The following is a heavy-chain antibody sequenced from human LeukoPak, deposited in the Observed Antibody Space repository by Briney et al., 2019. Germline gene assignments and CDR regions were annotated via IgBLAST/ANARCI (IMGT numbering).Heavy chain of an antibody. CDR3: AKRPSDYGDYVTYFDY. D-gene: IGHD4-17*01. CDR2: ISDDGRRK. V-gene: IGHV3-30*18. Sequence: GGSLRLSRAASGFSFISYGMHWVRQAPGKGLEWVGVISDDGRRKDYADSVRGRFTISRDNSKDTLYLQMNSLRAEDTAVYYCAKRPSDYGDYVTYFDYWGQGTLVTVSS. CDR1: GFSFISYG. J-gene: IGHJ4*02.